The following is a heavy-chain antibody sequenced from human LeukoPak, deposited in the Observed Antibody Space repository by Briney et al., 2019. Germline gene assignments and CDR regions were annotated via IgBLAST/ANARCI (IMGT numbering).Heavy chain of an antibody. D-gene: IGHD6-6*01. J-gene: IGHJ6*02. CDR1: GFTFSDYY. CDR3: ARASGSSDTRYYGMDV. V-gene: IGHV3-11*01. Sequence: GGSLRLSCAASGFTFSDYYMSWIRQAPGKGLEWVSYISSSGSTIYYADSAKGRFTISRDNAKNSLYLQMNSLRAEDTAVYYCARASGSSDTRYYGMDVWGQGTTVTVSS. CDR2: ISSSGSTI.